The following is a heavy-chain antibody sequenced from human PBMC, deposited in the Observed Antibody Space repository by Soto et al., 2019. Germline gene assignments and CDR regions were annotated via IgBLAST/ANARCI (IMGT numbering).Heavy chain of an antibody. CDR1: GGSISSYY. CDR3: ARGGGYGSGPLGPPRYYYYYYMDV. CDR2: IYYSGST. V-gene: IGHV4-59*01. Sequence: SETLSLTCTVSGGSISSYYWSWIRQPPGKGLEWIGYIYYSGSTNYNPSLKSRVTISVDTSKNQFSLKLSSVTAADTAVYYCARGGGYGSGPLGPPRYYYYYYMDVWGKGTTVTVSS. D-gene: IGHD3-10*01. J-gene: IGHJ6*03.